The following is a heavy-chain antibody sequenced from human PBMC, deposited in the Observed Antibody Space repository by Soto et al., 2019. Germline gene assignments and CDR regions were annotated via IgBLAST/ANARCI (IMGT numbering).Heavy chain of an antibody. CDR3: AITRGGAPGYQVLLSSFDP. CDR2: IIPIFGTA. D-gene: IGHD2-2*01. Sequence: QVQLVQSGAEVKKPGSSVKVSCKASGGTFSSYAISWVRQAPGQGLEWMGGIIPIFGTANYAQKFQGRVTITADESTSTAYMELSSLRSEDTAVYYCAITRGGAPGYQVLLSSFDPWGQVTLVTVSA. J-gene: IGHJ5*02. V-gene: IGHV1-69*12. CDR1: GGTFSSYA.